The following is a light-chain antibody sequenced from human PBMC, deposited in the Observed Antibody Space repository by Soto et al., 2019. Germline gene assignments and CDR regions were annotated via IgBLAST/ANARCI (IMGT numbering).Light chain of an antibody. Sequence: QSVLTQPASVSGSPGQSITISCTGTSSDVGAYNYVSWYQQHPRKAPKLMIYDVSNRPSGVSSRFSGSKSGNTASLTFSGLQAEDEADYYCSSYTTSSIYVFGTGTKLTVL. J-gene: IGLJ1*01. V-gene: IGLV2-14*01. CDR1: SSDVGAYNY. CDR3: SSYTTSSIYV. CDR2: DVS.